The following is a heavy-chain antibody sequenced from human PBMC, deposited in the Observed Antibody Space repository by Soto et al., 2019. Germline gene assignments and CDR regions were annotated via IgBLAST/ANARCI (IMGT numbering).Heavy chain of an antibody. J-gene: IGHJ6*02. CDR1: AFTFSTYG. CDR3: ATDWDDSSGYSRNYGMGD. Sequence: GWSLRPSCAASAFTFSTYGMHCVRQAPGKGLEWVAVISYDGSNKYYADSVKGRFTISRDNSKNTLYLQMNSLRAEDTAVYYWATDWDDSSGYSRNYGMGDWGHGTTVTVSS. CDR2: ISYDGSNK. V-gene: IGHV3-30*03. D-gene: IGHD3-22*01.